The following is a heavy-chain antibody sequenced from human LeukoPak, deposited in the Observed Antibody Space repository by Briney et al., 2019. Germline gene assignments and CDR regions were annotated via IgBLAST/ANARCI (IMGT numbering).Heavy chain of an antibody. J-gene: IGHJ4*02. V-gene: IGHV3-23*01. D-gene: IGHD3-3*01. CDR1: GFTFSSYA. CDR3: AKDPSLWRGGFDY. CDR2: ISGSGGST. Sequence: GGSLGLSCAASGFTFSSYAMSWVRQAPGKGLEWVSAISGSGGSTYYADSVKGRFTISRDNSKNTLYLQMNSLRAEDTAVYYCAKDPSLWRGGFDYWGQGTLVTVSS.